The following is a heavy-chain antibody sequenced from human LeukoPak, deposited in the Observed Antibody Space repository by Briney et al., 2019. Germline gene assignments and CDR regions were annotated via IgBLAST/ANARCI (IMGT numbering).Heavy chain of an antibody. D-gene: IGHD5-18*01. Sequence: SQTLSLTCTVSGGSISSGGYYWSWIRQHPGKGLEWIGYIYYSGSTYYNPSLKSRVTISVDTSKNQFSLKLSSVTAADTAVYYCARVATRYSHGLDGMDVWGQGTTVTVSS. CDR3: ARVATRYSHGLDGMDV. CDR1: GGSISSGGYY. CDR2: IYYSGST. V-gene: IGHV4-31*03. J-gene: IGHJ6*02.